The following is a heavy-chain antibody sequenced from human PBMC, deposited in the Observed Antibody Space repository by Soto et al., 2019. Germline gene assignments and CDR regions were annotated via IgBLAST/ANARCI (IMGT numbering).Heavy chain of an antibody. CDR1: GGSISSGGYY. CDR2: IYYSGST. D-gene: IGHD3-22*01. Sequence: NPSETLSLTCTVSGGSISSGGYYWSWIRQHPGKGLEWIGYIYYSGSTYYNPSLKSRVTISVDTSKNQFSLKLSSVTAADTAVYYCARVLNYYDSSGTPNYYYGMDVWGQGTTVTVSS. V-gene: IGHV4-31*03. CDR3: ARVLNYYDSSGTPNYYYGMDV. J-gene: IGHJ6*02.